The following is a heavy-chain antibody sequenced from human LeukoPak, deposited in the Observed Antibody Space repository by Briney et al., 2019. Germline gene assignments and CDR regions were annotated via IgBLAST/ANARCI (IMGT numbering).Heavy chain of an antibody. J-gene: IGHJ4*02. Sequence: SETLSLTCTVSGGSISSSSYYWGWIRQPPGKGLEWIGSIYYSGSTYYNPSLKSRVTISVDTSKNQFSLKLSSVTAADTAVYYCARGGGIQLWYPFDYWGQGTLVTVSS. CDR1: GGSISSSSYY. V-gene: IGHV4-39*01. CDR3: ARGGGIQLWYPFDY. CDR2: IYYSGST. D-gene: IGHD5-18*01.